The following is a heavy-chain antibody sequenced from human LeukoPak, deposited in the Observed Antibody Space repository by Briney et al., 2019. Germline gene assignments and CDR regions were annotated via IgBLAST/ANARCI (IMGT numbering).Heavy chain of an antibody. Sequence: SETLSLTCAVYGGSFSNYYWSWIRHPPGKGLEWIGEVHPYGHSNYNPSLESRVTISIDRTKNQLSLKIGSVTAADTAVYYCSRCRDQSKTGYFWGKGTLVTVSS. J-gene: IGHJ4*02. V-gene: IGHV4-34*01. D-gene: IGHD5-24*01. CDR2: VHPYGHS. CDR3: SRCRDQSKTGYF. CDR1: GGSFSNYY.